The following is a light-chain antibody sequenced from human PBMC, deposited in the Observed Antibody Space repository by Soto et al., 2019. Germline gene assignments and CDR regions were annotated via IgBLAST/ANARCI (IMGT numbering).Light chain of an antibody. CDR2: GAS. Sequence: EIVLTQSPGTLSLSPGERATLSCRASQSVSSSYLAWYQQKPGQAPRLLTYGASSRATGIPDRFSGSGSGIDFTLTISRLEPEDFAVYYCQQYGSSPLTTFGQGTRLEIK. V-gene: IGKV3-20*01. J-gene: IGKJ5*01. CDR1: QSVSSSY. CDR3: QQYGSSPLTT.